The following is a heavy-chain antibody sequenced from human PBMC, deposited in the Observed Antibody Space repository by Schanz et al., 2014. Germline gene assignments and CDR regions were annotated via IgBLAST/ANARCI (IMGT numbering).Heavy chain of an antibody. V-gene: IGHV1-18*01. D-gene: IGHD3-3*01. CDR1: GYTFTRSG. CDR3: ARAKRFRDMDV. CDR2: IGGFDGNT. Sequence: QVQLVQSGGEVKTPGASVKVSCKASGYTFTRSGISWVRQAPGQGLEWMGWIGGFDGNTNVAQKFQGRITMTTDTSTSTVYMELRSLTADDAAVYYCARAKRFRDMDVWGRGTTVTVSS. J-gene: IGHJ6*02.